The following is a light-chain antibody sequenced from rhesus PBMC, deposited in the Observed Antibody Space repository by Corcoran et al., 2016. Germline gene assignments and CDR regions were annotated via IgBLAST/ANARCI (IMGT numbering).Light chain of an antibody. V-gene: IGKV3S9*01. CDR3: QQYNNWNS. J-gene: IGKJ2*01. CDR1: QSVSRY. Sequence: EIVMTQSPATLSLSPGERATLSCRASQSVSRYVAWSQQQPEQAPRLLIYGASSRATGIPDRFSGSVLGTDFTLIISSLETEDVGVYYCQQYNNWNSCGQGTKVEIK. CDR2: GAS.